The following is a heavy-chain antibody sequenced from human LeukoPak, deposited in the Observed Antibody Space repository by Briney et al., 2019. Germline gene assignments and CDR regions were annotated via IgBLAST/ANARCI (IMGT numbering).Heavy chain of an antibody. V-gene: IGHV4-34*01. CDR1: GGSFSGYY. Sequence: SETLSLTCAVYGGSFSGYYWSWIRQPPGKGLEWIGEINHSGSTNYNPSLKSRVTISVDTSKNQFSLKLSSVTAADTAVYYCARAKTGSYAYYFDYWGQGTLVTVSS. D-gene: IGHD1-26*01. CDR3: ARAKTGSYAYYFDY. CDR2: INHSGST. J-gene: IGHJ4*02.